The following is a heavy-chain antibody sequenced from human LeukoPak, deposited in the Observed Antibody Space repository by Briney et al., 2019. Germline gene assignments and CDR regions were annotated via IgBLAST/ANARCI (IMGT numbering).Heavy chain of an antibody. Sequence: GGSLKLSCEASGFTFSSYSMNWVRQAPGKGLEWVSSISFSSATIHYADSVKGRFTVSRDNAKNSLYLQMNSLRAEDTALCYCARDTHYYGSGSPAFDIWGQGTMVTVSS. D-gene: IGHD3-10*01. J-gene: IGHJ3*02. CDR3: ARDTHYYGSGSPAFDI. CDR2: ISFSSATI. CDR1: GFTFSSYS. V-gene: IGHV3-48*01.